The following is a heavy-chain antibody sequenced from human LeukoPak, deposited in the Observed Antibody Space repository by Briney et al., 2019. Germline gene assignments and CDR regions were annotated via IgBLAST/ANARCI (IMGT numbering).Heavy chain of an antibody. J-gene: IGHJ3*02. CDR2: ISSYNGNT. D-gene: IGHD2-2*01. V-gene: IGHV1-18*01. CDR3: ARDTAGDQYQLLWFGAFDI. Sequence: ASVKVSCKASGYTFTSYGISWVRQAPGQGLEWMGWISSYNGNTNYAQKLQGRVTMTTDTSTSTAYMELRSLRPDDTAVYYCARDTAGDQYQLLWFGAFDIWGQGTMVTVSS. CDR1: GYTFTSYG.